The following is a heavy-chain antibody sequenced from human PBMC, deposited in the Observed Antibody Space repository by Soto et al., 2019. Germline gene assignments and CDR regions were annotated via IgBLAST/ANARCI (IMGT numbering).Heavy chain of an antibody. D-gene: IGHD5-18*01. CDR3: ASRAWDTYAAIDV. CDR2: ISYDGSDK. CDR1: GFTYTDFA. Sequence: ESGGGEVQPGRSLRLSCAASGFTYTDFALHWVRQAPGKGLEWVAIISYDGSDKYYADSVKCRFASSRDNPKNTLDLEMNILTPEDTAVDCGASRAWDTYAAIDVWGHGNTETVSS. J-gene: IGHJ6*02. V-gene: IGHV3-30*09.